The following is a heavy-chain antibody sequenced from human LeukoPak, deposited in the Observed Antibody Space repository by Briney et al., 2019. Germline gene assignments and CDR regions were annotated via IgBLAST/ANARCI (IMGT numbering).Heavy chain of an antibody. Sequence: SETLSFTCAVSGYSISSGYYWGWIRQPPGKGLEWIGSIYHSGSTYYNPSLKSRVTISVDTSKNQFSLKLSSVTAADTAVYYCAGPRGSSNGAFDIWGQGTMVTVSS. CDR3: AGPRGSSNGAFDI. CDR1: GYSISSGYY. J-gene: IGHJ3*02. V-gene: IGHV4-38-2*01. D-gene: IGHD4-11*01. CDR2: IYHSGST.